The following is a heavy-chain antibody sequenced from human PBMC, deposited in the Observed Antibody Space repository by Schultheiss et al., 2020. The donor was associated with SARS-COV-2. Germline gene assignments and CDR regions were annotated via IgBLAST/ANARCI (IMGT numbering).Heavy chain of an antibody. D-gene: IGHD3-22*01. V-gene: IGHV3-66*01. CDR3: ARGQYDSSGYYHF. CDR2: IYSGGST. J-gene: IGHJ4*02. Sequence: GGSLRLSCAASGFTVSSNYMSWVRQAPGKGLEWVSVIYSGGSTYYADSVKGRFTISRDNSKNTLYLQMNSLRAEDTAVYYCARGQYDSSGYYHFWGQGTLVTVSS. CDR1: GFTVSSNY.